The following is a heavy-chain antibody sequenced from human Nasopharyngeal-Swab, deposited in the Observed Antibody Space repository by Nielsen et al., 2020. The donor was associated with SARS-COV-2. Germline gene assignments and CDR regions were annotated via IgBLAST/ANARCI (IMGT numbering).Heavy chain of an antibody. D-gene: IGHD3-10*01. CDR3: ARGQKGSGSYWSRSYFYMDV. CDR1: GFTFTDYY. CDR2: ITNGGIMT. J-gene: IGHJ6*03. Sequence: TLSLTCAASGFTFTDYYMTWVRQAPGKGLEWVSYITNGGIMTYYADSVKGRFTMSRDNAKTSLYLQMNSLRAEDTAMYYCARGQKGSGSYWSRSYFYMDVWGKGTTVTVSS. V-gene: IGHV3-11*04.